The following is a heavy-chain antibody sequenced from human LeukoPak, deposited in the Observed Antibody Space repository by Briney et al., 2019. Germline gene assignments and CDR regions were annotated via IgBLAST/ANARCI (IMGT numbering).Heavy chain of an antibody. D-gene: IGHD6-6*01. CDR3: AGSRIAARPDY. V-gene: IGHV3-53*01. J-gene: IGHJ4*02. CDR2: IYSGGST. CDR1: GFTVSSNY. Sequence: PGGSLRLSCAASGFTVSSNYMSWVRQAQGKGLEWVSVIYSGGSTYYADSVKGRFTISRDNSKNTLYLQMNSLRAEDTAVYYCAGSRIAARPDYWGQGTLVTVSS.